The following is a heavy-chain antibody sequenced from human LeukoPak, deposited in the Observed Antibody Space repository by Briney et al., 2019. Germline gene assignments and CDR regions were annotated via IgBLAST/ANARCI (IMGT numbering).Heavy chain of an antibody. J-gene: IGHJ4*02. Sequence: TPSETLSLTCTVSGGSISSYYWSWIRQPAGKGLEWIGRIYTSGSTNYNPSLKSRVTMSVDTSKNQFSLKLGSVTAADTAVYYCARDGGNDSSGYFYYFDYWGQGTLVTVSS. D-gene: IGHD3-22*01. CDR1: GGSISSYY. CDR2: IYTSGST. V-gene: IGHV4-4*07. CDR3: ARDGGNDSSGYFYYFDY.